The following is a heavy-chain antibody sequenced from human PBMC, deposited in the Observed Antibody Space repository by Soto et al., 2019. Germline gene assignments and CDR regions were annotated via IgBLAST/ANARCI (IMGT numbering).Heavy chain of an antibody. D-gene: IGHD3-10*01. Sequence: QVQLVESGGGVVQPGRSLRLSCAASGFTFSTYAMHWVRQAPGKGLEWVATISDDGSNKYYADSVKGRFTISRDNSKDTLWLQMNSLRAEDMALYYCPREGHGDWFDPWGQGTLVTVSS. CDR3: PREGHGDWFDP. V-gene: IGHV3-30-3*01. CDR1: GFTFSTYA. CDR2: ISDDGSNK. J-gene: IGHJ5*02.